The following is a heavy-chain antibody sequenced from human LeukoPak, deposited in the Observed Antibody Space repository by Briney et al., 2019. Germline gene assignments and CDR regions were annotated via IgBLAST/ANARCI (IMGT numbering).Heavy chain of an antibody. CDR2: IYSSGSA. CDR1: GDSISSGNYY. D-gene: IGHD3-10*01. Sequence: SETLSLTCTVSGDSISSGNYYWSWIRQSAGRGLEWIGLIYSSGSAHYNPSFKSRVTISLDTSKNHFSLKLNSMTAADTAVYYCARRFGLWGRGTLVTVSS. CDR3: ARRFGL. J-gene: IGHJ4*02. V-gene: IGHV4-61*02.